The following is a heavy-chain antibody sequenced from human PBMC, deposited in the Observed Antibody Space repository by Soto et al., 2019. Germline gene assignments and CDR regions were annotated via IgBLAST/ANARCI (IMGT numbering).Heavy chain of an antibody. J-gene: IGHJ4*02. CDR1: GYTFTGYY. D-gene: IGHD3-22*01. CDR2: INPNSGGT. Sequence: ASVKVSCKASGYTFTGYYMHWVRQAPGQGLEWMGWINPNSGGTNYAQKFQGRVTMTRDTSISTAYMELSRLRSDDTAVYYCARDSHSYYYDSSGPYSDYWGQGTLVTVSS. CDR3: ARDSHSYYYDSSGPYSDY. V-gene: IGHV1-2*02.